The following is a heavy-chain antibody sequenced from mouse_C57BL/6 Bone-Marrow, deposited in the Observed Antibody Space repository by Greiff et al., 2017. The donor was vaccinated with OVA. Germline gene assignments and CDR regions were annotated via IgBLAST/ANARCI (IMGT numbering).Heavy chain of an antibody. CDR3: ARECDYDANYFDD. D-gene: IGHD2-4*01. CDR2: ISDGGSYN. Sequence: EVMLVESGGGLVKPGGSLKLSCAASGFTFRSYAMSWVRPTPEKRLEWVATISDGGSYNYYPDNVKGRFTISRDNAKNNRYLQMSHLKSEATAMYYCARECDYDANYFDDGGQGTTLTVSS. V-gene: IGHV5-4*01. CDR1: GFTFRSYA. J-gene: IGHJ2*01.